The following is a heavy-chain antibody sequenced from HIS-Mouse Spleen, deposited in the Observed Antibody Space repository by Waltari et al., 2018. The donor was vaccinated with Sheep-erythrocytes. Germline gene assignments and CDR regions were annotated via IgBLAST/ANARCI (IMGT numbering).Heavy chain of an antibody. D-gene: IGHD5-18*01. CDR3: ARHKDTAMVHFDY. CDR2: IYYSGST. CDR1: GGSISSSSYY. Sequence: QLQLQESGPGLVKPSETLSLTCTVSGGSISSSSYYWGWISQPPGKGLEGIGSIYYSGSTYYNPSLKSRVTISVDTSKNQFSLKLSSVTAADTAVYYCARHKDTAMVHFDYWGQGTLVTVSS. V-gene: IGHV4-39*01. J-gene: IGHJ4*02.